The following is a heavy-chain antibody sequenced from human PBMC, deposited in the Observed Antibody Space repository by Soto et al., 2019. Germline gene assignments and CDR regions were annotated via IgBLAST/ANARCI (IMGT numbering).Heavy chain of an antibody. CDR1: GGSISSNNYY. D-gene: IGHD7-27*01. Sequence: QLQLQESGPGLVKPSETLSLTCFVSGGSISSNNYYWGWIRQPPGKGLEWIGSMSYSRSTYYNPSLTSRVTISVDTSKNQFSLKLTSVTAADTAVYYCASHFRPTNWGGGYFDYWGQGPLVTVSS. V-gene: IGHV4-39*01. J-gene: IGHJ4*02. CDR3: ASHFRPTNWGGGYFDY. CDR2: MSYSRST.